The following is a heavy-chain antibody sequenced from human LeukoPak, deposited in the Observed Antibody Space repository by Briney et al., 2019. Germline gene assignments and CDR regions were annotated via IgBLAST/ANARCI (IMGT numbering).Heavy chain of an antibody. CDR1: GLTVSSNY. CDR3: ARAPRMVHFDY. Sequence: GGSLRLSCAASGLTVSSNYMTWVRQAPGKGPEWVSVLYSGGSTYYADSVKGRFTISRDNSKNTLYLQMNSLRAEDTAVYYCARAPRMVHFDYWGQGTLVTVSS. CDR2: LYSGGST. D-gene: IGHD6-13*01. J-gene: IGHJ4*02. V-gene: IGHV3-53*01.